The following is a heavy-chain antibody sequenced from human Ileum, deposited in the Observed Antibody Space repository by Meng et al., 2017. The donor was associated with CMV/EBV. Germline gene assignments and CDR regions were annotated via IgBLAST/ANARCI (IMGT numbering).Heavy chain of an antibody. CDR2: INTDGSST. V-gene: IGHV3-74*01. D-gene: IGHD1-26*01. CDR1: GFSVATKY. Sequence: GGSLRLSCAASGFSVATKYISWVRQAPGKGLEWVSRINTDGSSTSYVDSVKGRFTISRDNAKNTLYLQMNSLRAEDTAVYYCAKVGPPGNSGYFYYGMDVWGQGTTVTVSS. J-gene: IGHJ6*02. CDR3: AKVGPPGNSGYFYYGMDV.